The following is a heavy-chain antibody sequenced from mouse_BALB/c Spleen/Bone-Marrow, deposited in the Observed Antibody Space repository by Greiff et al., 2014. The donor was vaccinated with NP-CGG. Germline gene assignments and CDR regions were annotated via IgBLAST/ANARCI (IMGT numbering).Heavy chain of an antibody. CDR3: GRSVYGSFDS. V-gene: IGHV1-37*01. CDR2: INPYNSDA. D-gene: IGHD2-1*01. CDR1: GYSFTCYL. J-gene: IGHJ2*01. Sequence: EVKLQESGPELVKPGTSVKISCKASGYSFTCYLMNWVKQSHGKSLEWIGRINPYNSDAFYNPKFKGKATLTVDKSSSTAHMDLLSLTSEDSAVYYCGRSVYGSFDSWGQGTTLTVSS.